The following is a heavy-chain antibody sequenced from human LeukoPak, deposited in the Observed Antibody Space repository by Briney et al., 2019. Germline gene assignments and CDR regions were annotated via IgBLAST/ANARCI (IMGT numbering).Heavy chain of an antibody. V-gene: IGHV4-39*01. CDR2: MYYSGNT. CDR3: ARQTGSGLFILP. Sequence: SETLSLTCTVSGGSISSSGYYWGWIRQPPGKGLEWIGSMYYSGNTYYNASLKSQVSISIDTSKNQFSLRLTSVTAADTAVYYCARQTGSGLFILPGGQGTLVTVSS. J-gene: IGHJ4*02. D-gene: IGHD3/OR15-3a*01. CDR1: GGSISSSGYY.